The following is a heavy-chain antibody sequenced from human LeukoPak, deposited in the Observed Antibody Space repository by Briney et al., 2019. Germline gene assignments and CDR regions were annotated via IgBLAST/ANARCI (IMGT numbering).Heavy chain of an antibody. V-gene: IGHV1-8*01. Sequence: GASVKVSCKASRYTFISSDINWVRQAAGQGFEWMGWMSPTSGNTGYAQNFQGRVTMTRDTSISTAYMELTSLRSEDTAVYYCVGGAPNWGFGFWGQGTLVIVSS. CDR3: VGGAPNWGFGF. CDR1: RYTFISSD. D-gene: IGHD7-27*01. CDR2: MSPTSGNT. J-gene: IGHJ4*02.